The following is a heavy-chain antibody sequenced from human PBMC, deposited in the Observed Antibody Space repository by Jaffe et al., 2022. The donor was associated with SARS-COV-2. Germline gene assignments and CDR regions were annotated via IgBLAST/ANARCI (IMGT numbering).Heavy chain of an antibody. Sequence: QVQLVESGGGVVQPETSLRLSCAASGFTFNGFGIHWARQAPGKGLEWVAFMSSDGSDKWYADSVTGRFTISRDISMNTLYLQMNSLRPEDTAVYHCARGGSSWYDLNVLSHWGQGALVTVSS. J-gene: IGHJ4*02. CDR2: MSSDGSDK. V-gene: IGHV3-30*03. CDR3: ARGGSSWYDLNVLSH. CDR1: GFTFNGFG. D-gene: IGHD6-13*01.